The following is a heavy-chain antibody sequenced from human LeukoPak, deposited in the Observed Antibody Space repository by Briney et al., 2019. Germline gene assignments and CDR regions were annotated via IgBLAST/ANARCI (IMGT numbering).Heavy chain of an antibody. Sequence: SETLSLTCTVSGGSISRNYWSWIRQPPGKGLEWIGYIYYSGSTNYNPSLKSRVTISVDTSKNQFSLKLSSVTAADTAVYYCARASVTDPFDYWGQGTLVTVSS. CDR2: IYYSGST. J-gene: IGHJ4*02. CDR1: GGSISRNY. D-gene: IGHD2-21*02. V-gene: IGHV4-59*01. CDR3: ARASVTDPFDY.